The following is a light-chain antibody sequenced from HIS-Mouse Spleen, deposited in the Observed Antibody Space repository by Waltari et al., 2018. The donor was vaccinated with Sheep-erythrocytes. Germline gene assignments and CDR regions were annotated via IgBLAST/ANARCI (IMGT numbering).Light chain of an antibody. Sequence: DIVMTQSPLSLPVTPGEPASISCRSSQSLLHSNGYNSLDWYLQKPWQSPQLLIYLGSNRASGVPDRFSGSVSGTEFTLKISRVEAEDVGVYYCMQALQTPWTFGQGTKVEIK. CDR3: MQALQTPWT. J-gene: IGKJ1*01. CDR1: QSLLHSNGYNS. CDR2: LGS. V-gene: IGKV2-28*01.